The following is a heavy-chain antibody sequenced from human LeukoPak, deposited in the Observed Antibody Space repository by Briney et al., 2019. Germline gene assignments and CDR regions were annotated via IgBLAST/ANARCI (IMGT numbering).Heavy chain of an antibody. J-gene: IGHJ6*02. CDR3: ARGSVPAAISGMDV. CDR2: IYHSEST. Sequence: SETLSLTCAVSGGSISSSNWWSWVRQPPGKGLEWIGEIYHSESTNYNPSLKSRVTISVDKSKNQFSLKLSSVTAADTAVYYCARGSVPAAISGMDVWGQGTTVTVSS. CDR1: GGSISSSNW. D-gene: IGHD2-2*02. V-gene: IGHV4-4*02.